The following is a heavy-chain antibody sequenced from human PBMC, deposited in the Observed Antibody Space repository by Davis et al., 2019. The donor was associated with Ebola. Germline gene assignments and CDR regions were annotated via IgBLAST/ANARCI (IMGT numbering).Heavy chain of an antibody. J-gene: IGHJ4*02. D-gene: IGHD1-26*01. CDR1: GFTFSSYS. V-gene: IGHV3-48*01. CDR2: ISSSSSTI. CDR3: ARDRGIGYSDY. Sequence: GESLKISCAASGFTFSSYSMNWVRQAPGKGLEWVSYISSSSSTIYYADSVKGRFTISRDNAKNSLYLQMNSLRAEDTAVYYCARDRGIGYSDYWGQGTLVTVSS.